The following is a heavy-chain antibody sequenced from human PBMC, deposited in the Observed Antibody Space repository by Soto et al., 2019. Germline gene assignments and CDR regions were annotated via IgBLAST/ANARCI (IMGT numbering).Heavy chain of an antibody. Sequence: ETLSLTRTFSCCSSSNSSDYWGWILQPPGKGLEWIGSIYYSGSTYYNPSLKSRVTISVDTSKNQFSLKLSSVTAADTAVYYCARPRYNWNYGIFWLDHWGRGNMVTVSS. CDR2: IYYSGST. CDR1: CCSSSNSSDY. V-gene: IGHV4-39*01. J-gene: IGHJ5*02. D-gene: IGHD1-7*01. CDR3: ARPRYNWNYGIFWLDH.